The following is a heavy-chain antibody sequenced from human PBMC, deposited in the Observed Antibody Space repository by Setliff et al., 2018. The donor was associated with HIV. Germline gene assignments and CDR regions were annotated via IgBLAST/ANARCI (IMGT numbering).Heavy chain of an antibody. CDR1: GVSFSGYY. Sequence: PSETLSLTCAVYGVSFSGYYWSWIRQPPGKGLEWIGEINHSGSSNYNPSLKSRVTISVDTSKNQFSLKLSSLTATDTAMYYCARGKVLTAVYYYYYMDVWGKGTTVTVSS. J-gene: IGHJ6*03. CDR3: ARGKVLTAVYYYYYMDV. CDR2: INHSGSS. D-gene: IGHD3-16*01. V-gene: IGHV4-34*01.